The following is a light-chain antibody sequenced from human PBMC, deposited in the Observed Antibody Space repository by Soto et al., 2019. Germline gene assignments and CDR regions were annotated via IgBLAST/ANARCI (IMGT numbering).Light chain of an antibody. CDR2: AAS. CDR1: ESISRH. Sequence: DIQMTQSPSSLSASVGDRVTITCRASESISRHLNWYQQKPGNAPKLLIYAASSLQNGVPSRFSGSGSGTDFTLTISNLQPGEFATYYCQESYSTLSITFGQGTRLETK. V-gene: IGKV1-39*01. J-gene: IGKJ5*01. CDR3: QESYSTLSIT.